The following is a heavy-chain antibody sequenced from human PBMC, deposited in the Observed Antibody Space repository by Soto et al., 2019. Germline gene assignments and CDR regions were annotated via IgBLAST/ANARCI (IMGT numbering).Heavy chain of an antibody. D-gene: IGHD5-18*01. V-gene: IGHV3-15*07. CDR1: GFTFSNTW. CDR3: TTAYSYGLPAS. CDR2: IRTKTDGGTT. Sequence: ASLRLSCAASGFTFSNTWMTSVRQAPGKGLEWVGHIRTKTDGGTTAYAAPVKTRFTISRDDSKNTLYLQMNSLTTEDTALYYCTTAYSYGLPASWGQGTLVTVSS. J-gene: IGHJ5*02.